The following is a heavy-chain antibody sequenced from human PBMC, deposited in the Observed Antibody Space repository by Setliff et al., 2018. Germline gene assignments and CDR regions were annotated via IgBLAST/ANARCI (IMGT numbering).Heavy chain of an antibody. V-gene: IGHV4-39*01. CDR1: GDSISRSTYY. Sequence: SETLSLTCAVSGDSISRSTYYWGWIRQSPGKGLDWIGTVDHSGNTFYNPSLKSRVTISVAPSKNQVSLKLTSVSAADTAVYYCARRDSTGYYGYSFDFWGQGTLVTVSS. D-gene: IGHD3-22*01. CDR2: VDHSGNT. CDR3: ARRDSTGYYGYSFDF. J-gene: IGHJ4*02.